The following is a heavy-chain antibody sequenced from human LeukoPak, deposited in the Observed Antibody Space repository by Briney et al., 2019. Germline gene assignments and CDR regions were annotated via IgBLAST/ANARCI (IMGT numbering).Heavy chain of an antibody. V-gene: IGHV3-30*02. J-gene: IGHJ4*02. D-gene: IGHD3-10*01. CDR2: IRYDGSNK. CDR1: GFTFSSYG. CDR3: AKGRKGLLFVRGVDFDY. Sequence: PGGSLRLSCAASGFTFSSYGMHWVRQAPGKGLEWVAFIRYDGSNKNYGDSVKGRFTISRDNSKNTLYLQMNSLRVEDTAVYYCAKGRKGLLFVRGVDFDYWGQGTLVTVSS.